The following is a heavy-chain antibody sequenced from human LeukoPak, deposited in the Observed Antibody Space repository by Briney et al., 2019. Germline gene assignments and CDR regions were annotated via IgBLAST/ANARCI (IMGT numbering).Heavy chain of an antibody. D-gene: IGHD5-18*01. CDR2: ISAYNGNT. J-gene: IGHJ6*03. CDR3: ARSPPPPWIQLWLTSYYYYYMDV. Sequence: ASVKVSCKASGYTFTGYYMHRVRQAPGQGLEWMGWISAYNGNTNYAQKLQGRVTMTTDTSTSTAYMELRSLRSDDTAVYYCARSPPPPWIQLWLTSYYYYYMDVWGKGTTVTVSS. CDR1: GYTFTGYY. V-gene: IGHV1-18*04.